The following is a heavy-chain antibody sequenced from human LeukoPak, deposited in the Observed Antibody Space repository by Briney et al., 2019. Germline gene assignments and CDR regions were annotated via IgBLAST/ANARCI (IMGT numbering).Heavy chain of an antibody. CDR3: ARGRGMWELLAGPFDY. J-gene: IGHJ4*02. V-gene: IGHV1-46*01. D-gene: IGHD1-26*01. CDR1: GYTFTSYY. CDR2: INPSGGST. Sequence: ASVKVSCKASGYTFTSYYMHWVRQAPGQGLEWMGIINPSGGSTSYAQKFQGRVTMTRDTSTSTVYMELSSLRSEDTAVYYCARGRGMWELLAGPFDYWGQGTLVTVSS.